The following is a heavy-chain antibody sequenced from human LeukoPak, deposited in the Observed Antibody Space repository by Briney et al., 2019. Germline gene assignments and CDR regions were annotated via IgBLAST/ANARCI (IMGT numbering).Heavy chain of an antibody. Sequence: SETLSLTCTVSGGSISSGSYYWSWIRQPAGKGLEWIGRIYTSGSTNYDPSLKSRVTISVDTSKNQFSLKLSSVTAADTAVYYCARGDVGAFDIWGQGTMVTVSS. V-gene: IGHV4-61*02. J-gene: IGHJ3*02. CDR1: GGSISSGSYY. D-gene: IGHD1-26*01. CDR2: IYTSGST. CDR3: ARGDVGAFDI.